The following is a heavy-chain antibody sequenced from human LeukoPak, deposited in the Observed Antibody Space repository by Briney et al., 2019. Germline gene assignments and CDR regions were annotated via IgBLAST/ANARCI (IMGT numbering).Heavy chain of an antibody. D-gene: IGHD2-15*01. J-gene: IGHJ4*02. Sequence: PSETLSLTCTVSGGSISSSSYYWGWIRQPPGKGLEWIGSIYYSGSTYYNPSLKSRVTISVDTSKNQFSLKLSSVTAADTAVYYCARRRTWWGGSFDYWGQGTLVTVSS. CDR3: ARRRTWWGGSFDY. CDR1: GGSISSSSYY. CDR2: IYYSGST. V-gene: IGHV4-39*01.